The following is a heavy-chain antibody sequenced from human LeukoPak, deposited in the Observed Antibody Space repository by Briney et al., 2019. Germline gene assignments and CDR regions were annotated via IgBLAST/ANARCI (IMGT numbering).Heavy chain of an antibody. CDR2: ISGSGGST. J-gene: IGHJ6*02. Sequence: GGSLRLSCAASGFTFSSYAMSWVRQAPGKGLEWVSAISGSGGSTYYADSVKGRFTISRDNSKNTLYLQMNSLRAEDTAVYYCATTPDYYFGMDVWGQGTTVTVSS. V-gene: IGHV3-23*01. CDR1: GFTFSSYA. CDR3: ATTPDYYFGMDV.